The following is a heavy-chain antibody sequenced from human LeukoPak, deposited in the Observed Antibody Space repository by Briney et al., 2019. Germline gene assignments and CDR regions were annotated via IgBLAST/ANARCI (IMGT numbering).Heavy chain of an antibody. Sequence: SETLSLTCAVSGGSISSGSYDWSWIRQPAGKGLEWIGRIYTSGSTNYNPSLKSRVTISVDTSKNQFSLKLSSVTAADTAVYYCARGPVSRYYDSSGYYPHYYYYMDVWGKGTTVTVSS. D-gene: IGHD3-22*01. V-gene: IGHV4-61*02. J-gene: IGHJ6*03. CDR2: IYTSGST. CDR3: ARGPVSRYYDSSGYYPHYYYYMDV. CDR1: GGSISSGSYD.